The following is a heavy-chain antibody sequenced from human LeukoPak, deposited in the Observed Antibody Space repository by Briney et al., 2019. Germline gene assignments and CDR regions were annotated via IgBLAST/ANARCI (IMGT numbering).Heavy chain of an antibody. CDR3: AASAPVLRYFDWSWGPKLYGMDV. J-gene: IGHJ6*02. D-gene: IGHD3-9*01. CDR1: GFTFTSSA. CDR2: IVVGSGNT. V-gene: IGHV1-58*02. Sequence: GTSVKVSCKASGFTFTSSAMQWVRQARGQRLEWIGWIVVGSGNTNYAQKFQERVTITRDMSTSTAYMELSSLRSEDTAVYHCAASAPVLRYFDWSWGPKLYGMDVWGQGTTVTVSS.